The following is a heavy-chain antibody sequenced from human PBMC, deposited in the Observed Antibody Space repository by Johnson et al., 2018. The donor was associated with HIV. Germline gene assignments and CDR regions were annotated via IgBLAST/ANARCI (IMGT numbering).Heavy chain of an antibody. CDR2: IRDDGSNE. V-gene: IGHV3-30*02. Sequence: QVQLVESGGGLVQPGGSLRLSCAASGFTFNSFGVHWVRQAPGKGLEWVAFIRDDGSNEDYADSVKGRFTISRDNSKNTLYLQMNSLRPVDTAVYYCARAIRSAAAGRFGAFDIWGQGTMVTVSS. D-gene: IGHD6-13*01. J-gene: IGHJ3*02. CDR1: GFTFNSFG. CDR3: ARAIRSAAAGRFGAFDI.